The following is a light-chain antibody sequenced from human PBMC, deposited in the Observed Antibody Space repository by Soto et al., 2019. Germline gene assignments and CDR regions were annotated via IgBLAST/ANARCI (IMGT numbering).Light chain of an antibody. V-gene: IGKV3-20*01. J-gene: IGKJ1*01. Sequence: EILLTQSPGTLSLSPGERATLSCRASQSVSSNYLAWYQQKPGQAPRLLIFGASNRATDIPDRFSGSGSGTDFTLTISRLEPEDFAVYFCQQYGSSVKTFGQGTKVDIK. CDR1: QSVSSNY. CDR2: GAS. CDR3: QQYGSSVKT.